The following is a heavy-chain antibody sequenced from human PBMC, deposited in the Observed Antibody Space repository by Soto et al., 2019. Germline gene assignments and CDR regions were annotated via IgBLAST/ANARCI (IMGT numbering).Heavy chain of an antibody. CDR2: ISWNGGSI. CDR3: AKGGMSTSLGYYGMDV. V-gene: IGHV3-9*01. CDR1: EFTFDDYN. D-gene: IGHD3-16*01. J-gene: IGHJ6*02. Sequence: EVQLVESGGGLVQPGRSLRLSCAASEFTFDDYNMHWVRQGPGKGLEWVSGISWNGGSIGYADSVKGRFTISRDNAKNSLYLQMSNLRTEDTALYYCAKGGMSTSLGYYGMDVWGQGTTVTVSS.